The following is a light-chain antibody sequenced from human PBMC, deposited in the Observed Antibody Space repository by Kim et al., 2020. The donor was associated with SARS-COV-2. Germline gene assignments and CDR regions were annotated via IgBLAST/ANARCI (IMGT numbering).Light chain of an antibody. Sequence: SVSPGQTASMTCLGAKLGDKYASWYQQKPGRSPVLVIFHDAKRPSGIPERFSGSNSGNTATLTISGTQAMDEADYFCQAWDSTTVAFGGGTQLTVL. CDR3: QAWDSTTVA. J-gene: IGLJ3*02. CDR1: KLGDKY. V-gene: IGLV3-1*01. CDR2: HDA.